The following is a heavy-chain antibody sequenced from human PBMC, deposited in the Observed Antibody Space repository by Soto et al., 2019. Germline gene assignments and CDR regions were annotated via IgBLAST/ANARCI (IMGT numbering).Heavy chain of an antibody. CDR2: IYSGGST. CDR3: ARDEVGAMDV. J-gene: IGHJ6*02. Sequence: EVQLVESGGGLVQPGGSLRLSCAASGFTVSSNYMSWVRQAPGKGLEWVSVIYSGGSTYYADSVKGRFTISRHNSKNTLYLQMSSLRAEVTAVYYCARDEVGAMDVWGQGATVAVSS. CDR1: GFTVSSNY. V-gene: IGHV3-53*04.